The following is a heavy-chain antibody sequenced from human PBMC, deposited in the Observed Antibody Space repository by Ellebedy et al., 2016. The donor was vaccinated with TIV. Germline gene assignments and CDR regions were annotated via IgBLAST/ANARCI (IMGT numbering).Heavy chain of an antibody. CDR1: GFTFRNFA. J-gene: IGHJ4*02. D-gene: IGHD3-22*01. V-gene: IGHV3-23*01. Sequence: GESLKISCAASGFTFRNFAMTWVRRAPGKGLEWVSSISSSGVSSDYADSVRGRVTISRDNSKSTLYLQMDSLRADDSAEYYCAKLVSSGYYYGRLDYWGQGTLVTVSS. CDR3: AKLVSSGYYYGRLDY. CDR2: ISSSGVSS.